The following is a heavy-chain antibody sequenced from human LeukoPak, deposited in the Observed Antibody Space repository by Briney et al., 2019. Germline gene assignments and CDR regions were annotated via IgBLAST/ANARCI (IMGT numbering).Heavy chain of an antibody. Sequence: GGSLRLSCAASGFTFSSYWMHWVRQTPGKGLVWVSRINSDGSSTSYADSVKGRFTISRDNAKNTLYLQMNSLRAEDTAVYYCARDGSYAGGWFDPWGQGTLVTVSS. V-gene: IGHV3-74*01. CDR3: ARDGSYAGGWFDP. CDR1: GFTFSSYW. D-gene: IGHD1-26*01. J-gene: IGHJ5*02. CDR2: INSDGSST.